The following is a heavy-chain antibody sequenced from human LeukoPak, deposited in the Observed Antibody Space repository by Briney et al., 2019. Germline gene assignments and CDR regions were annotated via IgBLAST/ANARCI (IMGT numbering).Heavy chain of an antibody. D-gene: IGHD3-22*01. Sequence: EASVKVSCKASGYTFTGYYMHWVRQAPGQGLEWMGWINPNSGGTNYAQKFQGRVTMTRDTSISTAYMELSRLRSDDTAVYYCARVGNYYDSSGYYLAYWGQGTLVTVSS. CDR1: GYTFTGYY. CDR3: ARVGNYYDSSGYYLAY. V-gene: IGHV1-2*02. CDR2: INPNSGGT. J-gene: IGHJ4*02.